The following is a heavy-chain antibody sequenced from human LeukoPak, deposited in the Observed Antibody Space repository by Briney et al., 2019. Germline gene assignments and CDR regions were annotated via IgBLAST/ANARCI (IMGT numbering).Heavy chain of an antibody. CDR3: ARDVGLDY. D-gene: IGHD2-15*01. J-gene: IGHJ4*02. Sequence: RSGGSLRLSCAASGFTFSTYSMNWVRQAPGKGLEWVSSISTSSSYIDYADSVKGRFTISRDNAKNSLFLQMNSLRAEDTAAYYCARDVGLDYWGQGTLVTVSS. CDR2: ISTSSSYI. CDR1: GFTFSTYS. V-gene: IGHV3-21*01.